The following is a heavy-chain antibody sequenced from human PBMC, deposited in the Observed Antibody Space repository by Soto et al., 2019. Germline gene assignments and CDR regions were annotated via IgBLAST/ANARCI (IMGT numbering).Heavy chain of an antibody. Sequence: GGSLRLSCAASGFTFSSYWMHWVRQAPGRGLVWASRIIGDGTSTTYADSVKGRFTISRDNAKNTLYLQMNSLRADDTAIYYCARVPVNSGKFDYWGQGTLVTVSS. D-gene: IGHD1-1*01. J-gene: IGHJ4*02. CDR1: GFTFSSYW. V-gene: IGHV3-74*01. CDR2: IIGDGTST. CDR3: ARVPVNSGKFDY.